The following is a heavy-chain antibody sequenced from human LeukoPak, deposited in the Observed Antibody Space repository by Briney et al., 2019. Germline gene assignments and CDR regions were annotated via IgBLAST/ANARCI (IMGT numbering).Heavy chain of an antibody. D-gene: IGHD2-2*02. V-gene: IGHV3-21*01. CDR3: ARVGGYCSSTSCYNYYMDV. CDR2: ISSSNSYI. J-gene: IGHJ6*03. CDR1: GFTFSGYS. Sequence: NSGGSLRLSCAASGFTFSGYSMNWVRQAPGKGLEWVSSISSSNSYIYYADSVKGRFTISRDNAKNSLYLQMNSLRAEDTAVYYCARVGGYCSSTSCYNYYMDVWGKGTTVTVSS.